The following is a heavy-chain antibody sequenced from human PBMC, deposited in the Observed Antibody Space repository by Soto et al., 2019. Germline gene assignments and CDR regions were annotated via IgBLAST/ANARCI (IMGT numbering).Heavy chain of an antibody. V-gene: IGHV3-33*01. CDR2: IWYDGSTK. J-gene: IGHJ3*02. CDR1: GFTFSNYG. CDR3: TGYRSGAWSEVFDI. Sequence: GGSLRLSCAASGFTFSNYGMHWVRQVPSKGLEWVAVIWYDGSTKYYADSVKGRLTISRDNSKNTLYLQMNSLGAEDTAMYYCTGYRSGAWSEVFDIGGQGKMATFSS. D-gene: IGHD6-19*01.